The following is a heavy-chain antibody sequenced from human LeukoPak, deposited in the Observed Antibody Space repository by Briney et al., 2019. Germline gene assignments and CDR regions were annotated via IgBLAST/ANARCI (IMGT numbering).Heavy chain of an antibody. J-gene: IGHJ3*02. CDR2: RGSDGTP. CDR3: ASRTWVGAGYYAFDI. V-gene: IGHV3-23*01. Sequence: GGSLRLSCVASGFPFSETAMTWVRQAPGKGLEWVSARGSDGTPYYTDSLKGRFTISGDNSKNTVYLQLSSLRLEDTAVYYCASRTWVGAGYYAFDIWSQGTMVTVSS. CDR1: GFPFSETA. D-gene: IGHD1-26*01.